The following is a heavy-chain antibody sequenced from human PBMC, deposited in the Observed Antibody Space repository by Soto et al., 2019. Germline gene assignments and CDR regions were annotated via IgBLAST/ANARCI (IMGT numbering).Heavy chain of an antibody. J-gene: IGHJ6*02. CDR3: AKDLGSGKPYYYYAMDV. D-gene: IGHD3-10*01. V-gene: IGHV3-30*18. CDR1: GFIFSRYG. Sequence: QVQLVESGGGVVKPGRSLRLSCAASGFIFSRYGMHWVRQAPGKGLERVAVISYAGSNKYYAESVKGRFIISRDKSENTLYLQMKSLRAEDTAVYYCAKDLGSGKPYYYYAMDVWGQGTTVTVSS. CDR2: ISYAGSNK.